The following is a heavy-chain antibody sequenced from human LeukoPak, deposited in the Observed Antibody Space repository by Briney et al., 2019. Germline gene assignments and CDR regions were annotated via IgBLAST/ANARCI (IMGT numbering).Heavy chain of an antibody. CDR2: ISSSSSYI. Sequence: GGSLRLSCAASGFTFSSYSMNWVRQAPGKGLEWVSSISSSSSYIYYADSVKGRFTISRDNAKNSLYLQMNSLRAEDTAVYCCARVDGYDSSGYYYLRLFDYWGQGTLVTVSS. CDR3: ARVDGYDSSGYYYLRLFDY. CDR1: GFTFSSYS. D-gene: IGHD3-22*01. J-gene: IGHJ4*02. V-gene: IGHV3-21*01.